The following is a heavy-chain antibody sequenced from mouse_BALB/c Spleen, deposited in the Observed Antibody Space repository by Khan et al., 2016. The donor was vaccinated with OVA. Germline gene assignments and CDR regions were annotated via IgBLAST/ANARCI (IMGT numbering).Heavy chain of an antibody. V-gene: IGHV9-3-1*01. J-gene: IGHJ3*01. CDR3: ARDYGYAY. CDR1: GYTFTNYG. D-gene: IGHD1-2*01. Sequence: QIQLVQSGPELKKPGETVKISCKASGYTFTNYGLNWVKQAPGKGLKWMGWINTYTGEPTYADDFTGRFAFSLETSASTAYLQINNLKNEDTATYFCARDYGYAYWGQGTLVTVSA. CDR2: INTYTGEP.